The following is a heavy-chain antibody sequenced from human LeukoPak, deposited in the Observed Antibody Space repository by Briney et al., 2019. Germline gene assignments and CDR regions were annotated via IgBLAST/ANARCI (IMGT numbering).Heavy chain of an antibody. V-gene: IGHV1-3*01. D-gene: IGHD2-2*02. CDR1: GYTFTSYA. Sequence: GASVKVSCKAPGYTFTSYAMHWVRQAPGQRLEWMGWINAGNGNTKYSQKFQGRVTITRDTSASTAYMELSSLRSEDTAVYYCARDHCSSTSCYTGYYYYGMDVWGKGTTVTVSS. CDR2: INAGNGNT. J-gene: IGHJ6*04. CDR3: ARDHCSSTSCYTGYYYYGMDV.